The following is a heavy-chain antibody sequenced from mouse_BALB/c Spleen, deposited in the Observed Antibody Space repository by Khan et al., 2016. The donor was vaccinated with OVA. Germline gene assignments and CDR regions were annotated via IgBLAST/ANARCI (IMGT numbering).Heavy chain of an antibody. CDR3: ARLAYYYDSEGFAY. CDR1: GFTFSTYG. Sequence: EVELVESGGDLVKPEGSLKLSCAASGFTFSTYGMPWVRQTPDKSLEWVATISSVGGYTYYPDRVQGRFNISRDNAKNTLYLKMSSLKSEDTAMFYCARLAYYYDSEGFAYWGQGTLVTVSA. V-gene: IGHV5-6*01. D-gene: IGHD1-1*01. CDR2: ISSVGGYT. J-gene: IGHJ3*01.